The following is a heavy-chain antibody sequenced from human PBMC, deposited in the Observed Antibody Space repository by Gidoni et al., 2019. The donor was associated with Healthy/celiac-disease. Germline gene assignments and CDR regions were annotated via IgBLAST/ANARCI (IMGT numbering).Heavy chain of an antibody. D-gene: IGHD4-17*01. J-gene: IGHJ4*02. Sequence: QVQLVESGGGVVQPGRSLRLSCAASGFTFSSYGMHWVRQAPGKGLAWVAVIWYDGSNKYYADSVKGRFTISRDNSKNTLYLQMNSLRAEDTAVYYCARYYGDYLLDYWGQGTLVTVSS. V-gene: IGHV3-33*01. CDR2: IWYDGSNK. CDR3: ARYYGDYLLDY. CDR1: GFTFSSYG.